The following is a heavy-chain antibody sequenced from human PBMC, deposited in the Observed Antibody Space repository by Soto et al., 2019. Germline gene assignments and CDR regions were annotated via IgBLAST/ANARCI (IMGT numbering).Heavy chain of an antibody. Sequence: GGSLRLSCAASGFTFSSYWMSWVRQAPGKGLEWVANIKQDGSEKYYVDSVKGRFTISRDNAKNSLYLQMNSLRAEDTAVYYCARTRYYGSGSYYYWGQGTLVTVSS. J-gene: IGHJ4*02. CDR1: GFTFSSYW. V-gene: IGHV3-7*05. D-gene: IGHD3-10*01. CDR2: IKQDGSEK. CDR3: ARTRYYGSGSYYY.